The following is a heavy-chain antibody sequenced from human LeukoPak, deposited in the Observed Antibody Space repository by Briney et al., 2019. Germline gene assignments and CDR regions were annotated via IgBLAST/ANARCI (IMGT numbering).Heavy chain of an antibody. CDR2: IRSKANSYAT. CDR3: TIHWPYTYYFDY. Sequence: GGSLRLSCAASGFTFSGSAMHWVRQASGKGLEWVGRIRSKANSYATAYAASVKGRFTISRDDSKNTAYLQMNSLKTEDTAVYYCTIHWPYTYYFDYWGQGTLVTVSS. D-gene: IGHD2-2*02. J-gene: IGHJ4*02. CDR1: GFTFSGSA. V-gene: IGHV3-73*01.